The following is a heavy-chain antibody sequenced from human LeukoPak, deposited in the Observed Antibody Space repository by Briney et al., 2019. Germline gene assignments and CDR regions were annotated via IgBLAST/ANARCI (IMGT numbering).Heavy chain of an antibody. CDR3: ARAKDSSGYYRYYFDY. V-gene: IGHV1-46*01. CDR1: GYTFTSYY. CDR2: INPSGGST. Sequence: EASVKVSCKASGYTFTSYYMHWVRQAPGQGLEWMGIINPSGGSTSYAQKFQGRVTMTRDMSTSTVYMELSSLRSEDTAVYYCARAKDSSGYYRYYFDYWGQGTLVTVSS. D-gene: IGHD3-22*01. J-gene: IGHJ4*02.